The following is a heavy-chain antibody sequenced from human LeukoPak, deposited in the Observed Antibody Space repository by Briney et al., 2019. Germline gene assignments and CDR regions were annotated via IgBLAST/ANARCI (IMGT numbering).Heavy chain of an antibody. CDR2: IYNDANT. J-gene: IGHJ6*04. CDR3: ARDREVVTAKAQMDV. V-gene: IGHV3-53*01. Sequence: GGSLRLSCAVSGLTVSTNHMSWVRQAPGKGLKWVSVIYNDANTYYTDSVKGRFTISRDNSKNTVFLQMNSLRAEDTAVYYCARDREVVTAKAQMDVWGKGTTVTVSS. D-gene: IGHD2-21*02. CDR1: GLTVSTNH.